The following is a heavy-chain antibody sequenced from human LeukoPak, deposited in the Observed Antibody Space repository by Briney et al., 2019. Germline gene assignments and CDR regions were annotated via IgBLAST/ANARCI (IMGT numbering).Heavy chain of an antibody. CDR1: GFTFSSYA. D-gene: IGHD2-2*01. CDR2: IGGSGGST. J-gene: IGHJ6*03. V-gene: IGHV3-23*01. CDR3: AKAIRTNCYGCNMDV. Sequence: PGGSLRLSCAASGFTFSSYAMSWVRLAPGKGLEWVSTIGGSGGSTYYADSVKGRFTISRDSSKNTLYLQMNSLRAEDTAVYYCAKAIRTNCYGCNMDVWGKGTTVTVSS.